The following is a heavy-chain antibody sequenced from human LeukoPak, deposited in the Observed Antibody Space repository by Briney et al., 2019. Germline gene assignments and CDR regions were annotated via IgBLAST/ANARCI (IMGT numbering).Heavy chain of an antibody. CDR3: AREDSSGYYLDY. D-gene: IGHD3-22*01. Sequence: GGSLRLSCAASGFTFSTYAMSWVRQAPGKGLEWVSTVSDSGGYTYYADSVKGRFTISRDNSKNTLYLQMNSLRAEDTAVYYCAREDSSGYYLDYWAREPWSPSPQ. CDR2: VSDSGGYT. CDR1: GFTFSTYA. J-gene: IGHJ4*02. V-gene: IGHV3-23*01.